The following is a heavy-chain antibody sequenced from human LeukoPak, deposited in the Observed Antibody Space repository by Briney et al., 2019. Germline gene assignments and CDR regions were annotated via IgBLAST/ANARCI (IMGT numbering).Heavy chain of an antibody. CDR3: AKDLWELLLMDV. CDR2: ISYDGSNK. Sequence: GGSLRLSCAASGFTFSSYGMHWVRQAPGKGLEWVAVISYDGSNKYYADSVKGRFTISRDNSKNTLYVQTNSLRAEDTAVYYCAKDLWELLLMDVWGQGTTVTVSS. V-gene: IGHV3-30*18. J-gene: IGHJ6*02. CDR1: GFTFSSYG. D-gene: IGHD1-26*01.